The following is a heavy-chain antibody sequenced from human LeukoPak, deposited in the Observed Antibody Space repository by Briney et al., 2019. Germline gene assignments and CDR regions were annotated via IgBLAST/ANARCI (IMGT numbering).Heavy chain of an antibody. CDR2: INYSGRT. CDR3: ARQYTFDI. Sequence: SETLSLTCAVYGGSFSGYYWSWIRQPPGKGLEWIGEINYSGRTTYNSSLKTRVTISVDTSKNQFSLQLTSVTAADTAVYYCARQYTFDIWGRGTMVSVSS. J-gene: IGHJ3*02. D-gene: IGHD2/OR15-2a*01. CDR1: GGSFSGYY. V-gene: IGHV4-34*01.